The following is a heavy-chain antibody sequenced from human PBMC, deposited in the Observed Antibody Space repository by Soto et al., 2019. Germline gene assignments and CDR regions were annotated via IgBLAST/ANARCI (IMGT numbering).Heavy chain of an antibody. V-gene: IGHV1-8*02. D-gene: IGHD6-13*01. J-gene: IGHJ6*02. CDR2: MNPINGAT. Sequence: SSGKVSCKTSRYDFTSYDINWVSQASGQGLEWMGWMNPINGATGSARRFQGRVSMTRNTATGTAYLELTSLRSDDTGVYYCGRGPSPRAPAGGTPYYYAMDVWGQGTTVTVSS. CDR1: RYDFTSYD. CDR3: GRGPSPRAPAGGTPYYYAMDV.